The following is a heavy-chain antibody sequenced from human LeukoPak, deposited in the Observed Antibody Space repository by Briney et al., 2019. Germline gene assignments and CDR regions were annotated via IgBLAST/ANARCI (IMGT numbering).Heavy chain of an antibody. CDR2: IYPGDSDT. Sequence: GESLKISCKGSGYSFTSYWIGWVRQLPGKGLEWMGIIYPGDSDTRYSPSLQGQVTISADKSISTAYLQWSSLKASDTAMYYCARPYCSSTSCYWLYAFDIWGQGTMVTVSS. CDR3: ARPYCSSTSCYWLYAFDI. J-gene: IGHJ3*02. V-gene: IGHV5-51*01. D-gene: IGHD2-2*01. CDR1: GYSFTSYW.